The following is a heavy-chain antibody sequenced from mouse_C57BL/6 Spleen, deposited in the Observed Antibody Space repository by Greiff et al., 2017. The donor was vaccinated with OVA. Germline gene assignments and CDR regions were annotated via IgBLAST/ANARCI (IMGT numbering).Heavy chain of an antibody. Sequence: EVQRVESGGGLVKPGGSLKLSCAASGFTFSSYAMSWVRQTPEKRLEWVATISDGGSYTYYPDNVKGRFTISRDNAKNNLYLQMSHLKSEDTAMYYCARESRSYYAMDYWGQGTSVTVSS. V-gene: IGHV5-4*01. CDR3: ARESRSYYAMDY. J-gene: IGHJ4*01. CDR1: GFTFSSYA. CDR2: ISDGGSYT.